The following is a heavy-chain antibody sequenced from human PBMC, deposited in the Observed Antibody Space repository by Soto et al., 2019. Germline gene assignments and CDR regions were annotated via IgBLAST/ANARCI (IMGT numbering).Heavy chain of an antibody. Sequence: TSETLSLTCTVSGGSISSSSYYWGWIRQPPGKGLEWIGSIYYSGSTYYNPSLKSRVTISVDTSKNQFSLKLSSVTAADTAVYYCARQYRHWFDPWGQGTLVTVSS. CDR1: GGSISSSSYY. J-gene: IGHJ5*02. V-gene: IGHV4-39*01. D-gene: IGHD2-2*02. CDR3: ARQYRHWFDP. CDR2: IYYSGST.